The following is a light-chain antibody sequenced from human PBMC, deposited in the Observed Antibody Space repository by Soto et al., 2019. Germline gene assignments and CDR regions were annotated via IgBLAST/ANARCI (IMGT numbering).Light chain of an antibody. J-gene: IGKJ2*01. Sequence: EIVLTQSPGTLSFSPGERATLSCRASQSVSSSYLAWYQQKPGQAPRLLIYGAYSRATGIPDRFSGSGSGTDFTLTISRLEPEDFAVYYWQQYGSSPLYTFGQGTKLEIK. V-gene: IGKV3-20*01. CDR2: GAY. CDR3: QQYGSSPLYT. CDR1: QSVSSSY.